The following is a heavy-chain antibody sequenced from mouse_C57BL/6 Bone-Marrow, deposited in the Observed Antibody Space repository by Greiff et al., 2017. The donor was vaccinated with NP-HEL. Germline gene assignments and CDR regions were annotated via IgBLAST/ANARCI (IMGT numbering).Heavy chain of an antibody. CDR3: AREGGLRRRTYAMDY. Sequence: EVKLVESEGGLVQPGSSMTLSCTTSGFTFSDYYMAWVRQVPEKGLDWVANINYDGSSTYYLDSLKSRFIISRDNAKNILYLQMSSLKSEDTATYYCAREGGLRRRTYAMDYWGQGTSVTVSS. CDR1: GFTFSDYY. CDR2: INYDGSST. D-gene: IGHD2-4*01. V-gene: IGHV5-16*01. J-gene: IGHJ4*01.